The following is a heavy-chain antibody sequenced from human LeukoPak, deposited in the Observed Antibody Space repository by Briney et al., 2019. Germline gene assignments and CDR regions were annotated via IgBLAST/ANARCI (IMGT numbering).Heavy chain of an antibody. Sequence: SETLSLTCAVYGGSFSTYYWSWIRQPPGKGLEWIGEINHSGSTNYNPSLKSRVTISVDTSKNQFSLKLSSVTAADTAVYYCARHAEGFSSWYNYWGQGTLVTVSS. CDR3: ARHAEGFSSWYNY. D-gene: IGHD6-13*01. J-gene: IGHJ4*02. V-gene: IGHV4-34*01. CDR2: INHSGST. CDR1: GGSFSTYY.